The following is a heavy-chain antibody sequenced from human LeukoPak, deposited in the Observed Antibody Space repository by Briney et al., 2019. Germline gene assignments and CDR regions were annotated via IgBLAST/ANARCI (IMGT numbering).Heavy chain of an antibody. Sequence: PGGSLRLSCAASGFTFSSYGMHWVRQAPGKGLEWVAVIWYGGSNKYFADSVKGRFTISRDNSKNTLYLQMNSLRAEDTAVYYCAKVALDGPDAFDIWGQGTMVTVSS. V-gene: IGHV3-30*02. CDR2: IWYGGSNK. J-gene: IGHJ3*02. CDR3: AKVALDGPDAFDI. CDR1: GFTFSSYG. D-gene: IGHD1-1*01.